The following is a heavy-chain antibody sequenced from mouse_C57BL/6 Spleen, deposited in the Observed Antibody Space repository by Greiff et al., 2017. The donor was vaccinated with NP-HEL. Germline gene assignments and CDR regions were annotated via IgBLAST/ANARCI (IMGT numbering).Heavy chain of an antibody. D-gene: IGHD2-1*01. CDR3: ARAPSTMPYAMDY. J-gene: IGHJ4*01. Sequence: VMLVESGPGLVQPSQSLSITCTVSGFSLTSYGVHWVRQSPGKGLEWLGVIWSGGSTDYNAAFISRLSISKDNSKSQVFFKMNSLQADDTAIYYCARAPSTMPYAMDYWGQGTSVTVSS. V-gene: IGHV2-2*01. CDR2: IWSGGST. CDR1: GFSLTSYG.